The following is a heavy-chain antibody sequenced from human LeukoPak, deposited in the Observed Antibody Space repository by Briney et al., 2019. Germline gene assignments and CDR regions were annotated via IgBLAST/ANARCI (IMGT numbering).Heavy chain of an antibody. V-gene: IGHV4-34*01. CDR3: ARPQGRYYGSGSPVAV. Sequence: SETLSLTCAVYGGSFSGYYWSWFRQPPAKGLEWIGEINHSGSTNYNPSLKSRVTISVDTSKNQFSLKLSSVTAADTAVYYCARPQGRYYGSGSPVAVWGKGTTVTISS. CDR2: INHSGST. CDR1: GGSFSGYY. J-gene: IGHJ6*04. D-gene: IGHD3-10*01.